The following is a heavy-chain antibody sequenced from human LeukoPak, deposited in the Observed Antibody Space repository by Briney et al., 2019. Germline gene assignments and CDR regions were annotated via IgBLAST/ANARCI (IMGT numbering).Heavy chain of an antibody. J-gene: IGHJ6*03. CDR2: ISGSGGST. Sequence: PGGSLRLSCAASGFTFSSYAMSWVRQAPGKGLEWVSAISGSGGSTYYADSVKGRFTISRDNSKNTLYLQMNSLRAEDTAVYYCAKDGIPAAIRYYYYYMDVWGKGTTVTVSS. D-gene: IGHD2-2*01. CDR3: AKDGIPAAIRYYYYYMDV. CDR1: GFTFSSYA. V-gene: IGHV3-23*01.